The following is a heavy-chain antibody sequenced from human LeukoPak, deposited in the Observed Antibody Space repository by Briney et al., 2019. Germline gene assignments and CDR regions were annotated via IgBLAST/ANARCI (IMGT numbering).Heavy chain of an antibody. CDR1: GYTFTSYD. CDR3: ARGPQEEGGGFDY. Sequence: ASVKVSCKASGYTFTSYDINWVRQATGQGLEWMGWMNPNSGNTGYAQRFQGRVTITRNTSISTAYMELSSLRSEDTAVYYCARGPQEEGGGFDYWGQGTLVTVSS. CDR2: MNPNSGNT. V-gene: IGHV1-8*03. D-gene: IGHD1-26*01. J-gene: IGHJ4*02.